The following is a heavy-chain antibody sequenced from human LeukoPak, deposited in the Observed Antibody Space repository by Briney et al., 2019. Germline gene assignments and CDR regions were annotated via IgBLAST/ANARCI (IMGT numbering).Heavy chain of an antibody. V-gene: IGHV4-59*08. CDR1: GDSINSYY. CDR2: IYYSGST. J-gene: IGHJ4*02. CDR3: ARSLRGYRFATDY. D-gene: IGHD5-18*01. Sequence: SETLSLTCTVSGDSINSYYWSWIRQPPGKGLEWIGYIYYSGSTKYNPSIKSRVTISVDTSKNQFSLKLSSVTAADTAVYYCARSLRGYRFATDYGGQGTLVTVSS.